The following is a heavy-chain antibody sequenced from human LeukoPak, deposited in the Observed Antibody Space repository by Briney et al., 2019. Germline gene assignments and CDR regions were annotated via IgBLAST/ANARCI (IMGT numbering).Heavy chain of an antibody. J-gene: IGHJ4*02. CDR3: ARDYYGSGSYYNKDY. CDR2: ISSSSSYI. CDR1: GFTFSSYS. D-gene: IGHD3-10*01. V-gene: IGHV3-21*01. Sequence: GGSLRLSCAASGFTFSSYSMNWVRQAPGKGLEWVSSISSSSSYIYYADSVKGRFTISRDNAKNSLYLQMNSLRAEDTAVYYCARDYYGSGSYYNKDYWGQGTLVTVSS.